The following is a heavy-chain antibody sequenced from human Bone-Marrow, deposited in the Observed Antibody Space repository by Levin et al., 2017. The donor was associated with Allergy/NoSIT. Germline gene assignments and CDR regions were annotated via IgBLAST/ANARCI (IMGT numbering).Heavy chain of an antibody. V-gene: IGHV4-38-2*02. CDR3: ARDRYCSSTSCYGGWDY. CDR2: IYHSGST. CDR1: GSSISSGYY. D-gene: IGHD2-2*01. Sequence: SETLSLTCAVSGSSISSGYYWGWIRQPPGKGLEWIGSIYHSGSTYYNPSLKSRVTISVDTSKNQFSLKLSSVTAADTAVYYCARDRYCSSTSCYGGWDYWGQGTLVTVSS. J-gene: IGHJ4*02.